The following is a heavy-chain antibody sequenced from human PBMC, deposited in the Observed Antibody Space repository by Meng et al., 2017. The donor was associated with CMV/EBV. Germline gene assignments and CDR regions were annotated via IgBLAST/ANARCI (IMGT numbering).Heavy chain of an antibody. J-gene: IGHJ4*02. CDR1: GGSISRRNYY. V-gene: IGHV4-39*07. CDR2: VFSSGST. CDR3: ARGVTSWYYVDS. D-gene: IGHD2-2*01. Sequence: TVSGGSISRRNYYGGWIRQPPGKGLEWIGSVFSSGSTYYSPSLKSRVTISLDTSKKHFSLKLTSLTAADTAVYYCARGVTSWYYVDSWGQRTLVTVSS.